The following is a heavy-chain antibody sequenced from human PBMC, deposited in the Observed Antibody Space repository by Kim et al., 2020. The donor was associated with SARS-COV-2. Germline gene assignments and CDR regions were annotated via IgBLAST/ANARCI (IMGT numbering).Heavy chain of an antibody. V-gene: IGHV3-74*01. J-gene: IGHJ4*02. D-gene: IGHD6-13*01. CDR3: ARGVPGIAAAVDY. Sequence: ADSVKGRFTISRDNAKNTLYLQMNSLRAEDTAVYYCARGVPGIAAAVDYWGQGTLVTVSS.